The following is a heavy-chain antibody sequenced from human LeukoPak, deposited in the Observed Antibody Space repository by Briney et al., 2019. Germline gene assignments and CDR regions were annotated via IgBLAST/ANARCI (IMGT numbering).Heavy chain of an antibody. CDR2: INHSGST. D-gene: IGHD3-10*01. CDR3: ARRSRYGSGSYYLKPYDY. CDR1: GGSFSGYY. V-gene: IGHV4-34*01. J-gene: IGHJ4*02. Sequence: KPSETLSLTCAVYGGSFSGYYWSWIRQPPGKGLEWIGEINHSGSTNYNPSLKSRVTISVDTSKNQFSLKLSSVTAADTAVYYCARRSRYGSGSYYLKPYDYWGQGTLVTVSS.